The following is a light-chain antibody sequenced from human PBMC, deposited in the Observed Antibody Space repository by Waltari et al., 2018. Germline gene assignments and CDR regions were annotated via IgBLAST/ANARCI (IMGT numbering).Light chain of an antibody. CDR2: SNN. J-gene: IGLJ2*01. V-gene: IGLV1-44*01. CDR1: SPNIESNT. CDR3: AVWDDSLSGVV. Sequence: QSVLTQAPSASGTPGRRVTISCSGSSPNIESNTVTWYQQLPGTAPQLLIYSNNQRPSGVPDRFSGSKSGTSASLAISGLQSEDEAEYSCAVWDDSLSGVVFGGGTKLTVL.